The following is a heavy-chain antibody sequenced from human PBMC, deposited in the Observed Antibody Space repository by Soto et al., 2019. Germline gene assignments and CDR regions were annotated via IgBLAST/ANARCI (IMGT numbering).Heavy chain of an antibody. CDR1: GFTFKTYG. J-gene: IGHJ6*02. V-gene: IGHV3-30*18. Sequence: QVQLVESGGGVVRPGGSLRLSCVASGFTFKTYGMHWVRQAPGKGLEWVAVISYDDSDKFYAESLKGRFTISRDNSNNTLFLQVSSLRVDDTAVYYCAKRGSEYTSSSYFGMDVWGQGTTVTVSS. D-gene: IGHD6-6*01. CDR3: AKRGSEYTSSSYFGMDV. CDR2: ISYDDSDK.